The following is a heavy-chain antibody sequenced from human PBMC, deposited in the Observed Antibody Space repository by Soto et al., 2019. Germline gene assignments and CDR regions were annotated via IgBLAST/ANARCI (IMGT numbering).Heavy chain of an antibody. J-gene: IGHJ4*02. CDR3: ARESYSSSWTNFDY. D-gene: IGHD6-13*01. Sequence: EASVKVSCKASGYTFTGYYMHWVRQAPGQGLEWMGWINPNSGGTNYAQKFQGWVTMTRDTSISTAYMELSRLRSDDTAVYYCARESYSSSWTNFDYWGQGTLVTVSS. CDR2: INPNSGGT. CDR1: GYTFTGYY. V-gene: IGHV1-2*04.